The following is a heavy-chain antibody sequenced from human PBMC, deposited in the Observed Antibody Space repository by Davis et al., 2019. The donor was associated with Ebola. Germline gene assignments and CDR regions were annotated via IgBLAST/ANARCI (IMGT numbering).Heavy chain of an antibody. CDR2: ISDSDTGHT. D-gene: IGHD6-19*01. Sequence: GESLKISCAASGFTFRSYTLNWVRQAPGKGLEWVSTISDSDTGHTHYADSVRGRFTIPRDDSMNMVFLQMNSLRAEDTAVYYCTTRLVNHFDHWGQGTLVTVSS. V-gene: IGHV3-23*01. J-gene: IGHJ4*02. CDR3: TTRLVNHFDH. CDR1: GFTFRSYT.